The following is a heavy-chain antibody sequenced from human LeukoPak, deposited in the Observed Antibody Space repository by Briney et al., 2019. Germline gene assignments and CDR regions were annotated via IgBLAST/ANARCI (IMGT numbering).Heavy chain of an antibody. CDR2: INHSGST. D-gene: IGHD4-11*01. V-gene: IGHV4-34*01. J-gene: IGHJ6*02. Sequence: SETLSLTCAVYGGSFSGYYWSWIRQPPGKGLEWIGEINHSGSTNYNPSLKSRVTISVDTSKNQFSLKLSSVTAADTVVYYCARQLGAVTHSYYHYGMDVWGQGTTVTVSS. CDR1: GGSFSGYY. CDR3: ARQLGAVTHSYYHYGMDV.